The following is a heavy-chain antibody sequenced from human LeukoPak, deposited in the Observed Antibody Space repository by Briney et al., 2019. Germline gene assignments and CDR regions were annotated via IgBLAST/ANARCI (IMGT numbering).Heavy chain of an antibody. D-gene: IGHD3-16*02. CDR2: ISGSGGST. CDR1: GFTFSSYA. V-gene: IGHV3-23*01. J-gene: IGHJ1*01. Sequence: PGGSLRLSCAASGFTFSSYAMSWVRQAPGKGLEWVSAISGSGGSTYYADSVKGRFTISRDNSKNTLHLQMNNLRAEDTAVYYCAKVQDYVWGSYRSSQEYFQHWGQGTLVTVSS. CDR3: AKVQDYVWGSYRSSQEYFQH.